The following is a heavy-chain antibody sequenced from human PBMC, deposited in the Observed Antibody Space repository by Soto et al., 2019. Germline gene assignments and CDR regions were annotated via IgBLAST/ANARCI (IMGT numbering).Heavy chain of an antibody. CDR1: GGSISSSSYY. CDR3: ARHQSHSSSYVDP. CDR2: IYYSGST. Sequence: QLQLQESGAGLVKPSETLSLTCTVSGGSISSSSYYWGWIRQPPGKGLEWIGSIYYSGSTYYNPSLKIRVTISVDTSKHQFSLKLSSVTAADTAVYYCARHQSHSSSYVDPWGQGTLVTVSS. V-gene: IGHV4-39*01. D-gene: IGHD6-13*01. J-gene: IGHJ5*02.